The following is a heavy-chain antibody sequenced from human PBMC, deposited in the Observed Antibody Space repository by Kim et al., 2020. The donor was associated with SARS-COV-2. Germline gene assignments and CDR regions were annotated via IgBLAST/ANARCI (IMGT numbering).Heavy chain of an antibody. Sequence: SETLSLTCTVSGGSISSSSYYWGWIRQPPGKGLEWIGSIYYSGSTYYNPSLKSRVTISVDTSKNQFSLKLSSVTAADTAVYYCARQGSLDYGADFEYWG. V-gene: IGHV4-39*01. D-gene: IGHD4-17*01. CDR1: GGSISSSSYY. J-gene: IGHJ4*01. CDR3: ARQGSLDYGADFEY. CDR2: IYYSGST.